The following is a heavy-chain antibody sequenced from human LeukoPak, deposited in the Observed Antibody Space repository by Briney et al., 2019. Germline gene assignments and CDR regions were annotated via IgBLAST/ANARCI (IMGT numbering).Heavy chain of an antibody. V-gene: IGHV3-30-3*01. J-gene: IGHJ4*02. D-gene: IGHD2-15*01. CDR1: GFTFTSYS. CDR3: ARARASGRSGFDY. Sequence: GGSLRLSCAASGFTFTSYSLHWVRQAPGKGLEWVAVISYDGSNKNYADSVRGRFTISRDNAKNSLYLQMNSLRDEDTAVYYCARARASGRSGFDYWGQGTLVTVSS. CDR2: ISYDGSNK.